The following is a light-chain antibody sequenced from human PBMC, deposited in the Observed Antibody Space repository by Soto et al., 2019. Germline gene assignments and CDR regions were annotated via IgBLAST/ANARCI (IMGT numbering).Light chain of an antibody. J-gene: IGKJ1*01. CDR2: AAS. CDR3: QQYGSSRWT. CDR1: QSISSTY. V-gene: IGKV3-20*01. Sequence: EIVLTQSPDTLSLFPGERATLSCRASQSISSTYLAWYQQKPGQPPRPLISAASNRATGTPDRFSGSGSGTDFTLTISRLEPEDFAVYYCQQYGSSRWTFGQGTKVDIK.